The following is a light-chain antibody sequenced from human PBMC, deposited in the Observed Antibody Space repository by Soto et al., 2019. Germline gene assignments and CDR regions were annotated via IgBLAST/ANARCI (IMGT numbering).Light chain of an antibody. CDR3: QSYDRTLSGSV. CDR2: DNT. CDR1: NSNIGAGFD. Sequence: QSVLTQPTSVSGAPGQTVTISCTGSNSNIGAGFDVHWYQQLPGTVPRLLIYDNTNRPSGVPDRFSGSKSGTSASLAITGLQAEDEGDYYCQSYDRTLSGSVFGGGTKLTVL. V-gene: IGLV1-40*01. J-gene: IGLJ2*01.